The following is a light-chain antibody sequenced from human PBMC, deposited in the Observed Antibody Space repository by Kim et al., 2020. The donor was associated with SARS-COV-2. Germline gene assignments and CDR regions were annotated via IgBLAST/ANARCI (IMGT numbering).Light chain of an antibody. Sequence: ASVGDTVTITCRESQGISSWLAWYQQKPGKAPNLLISGASDLQTGVPSRFSGSGSGTDFTLTISSLQPEDFATYYCQQGTTFPWTFGPGTKVDIK. CDR2: GAS. V-gene: IGKV1-12*01. J-gene: IGKJ1*01. CDR1: QGISSW. CDR3: QQGTTFPWT.